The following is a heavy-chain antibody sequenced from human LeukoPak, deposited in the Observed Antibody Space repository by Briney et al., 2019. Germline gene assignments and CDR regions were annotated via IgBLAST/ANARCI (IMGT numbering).Heavy chain of an antibody. V-gene: IGHV3-48*01. D-gene: IGHD3-10*01. J-gene: IGHJ5*02. CDR2: ISSASNTI. CDR1: GFPFSSYS. Sequence: GGSLRLSCAASGFPFSSYSMNWVRQAPGKGLEWVSYISSASNTIYYADSVKGRFTISRDNAKNSLYLQMNSLRAEDTAMYYCARDGWFGDYNWFDPWGQGTLVTVSS. CDR3: ARDGWFGDYNWFDP.